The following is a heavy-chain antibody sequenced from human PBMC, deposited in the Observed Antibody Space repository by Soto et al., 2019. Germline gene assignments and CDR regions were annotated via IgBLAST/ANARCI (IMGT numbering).Heavy chain of an antibody. CDR2: ISNSGSSI. D-gene: IGHD2-2*01. CDR3: ARGWYCSSSSCWGGGLDY. V-gene: IGHV3-11*01. J-gene: IGHJ4*02. CDR1: GFTLSDYY. Sequence: QVQLVESGGGLVKPGGSLRVSCGASGFTLSDYYMSWIRQAPGKGLEWVAYISNSGSSIYYADSVKGRFTVSRDNDKNTLYLQMDSLRDEETAVYYCARGWYCSSSSCWGGGLDYWGQGALVTVSS.